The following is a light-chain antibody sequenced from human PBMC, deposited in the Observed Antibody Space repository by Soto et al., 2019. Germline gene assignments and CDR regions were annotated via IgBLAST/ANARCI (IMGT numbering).Light chain of an antibody. CDR2: DIF. J-gene: IGKJ4*01. CDR3: QQYNSRPIT. Sequence: RSHSPSTMAMFPGVIASLSCRAHQSVGSDLAWYQQKPGQAPRLVIYDIFTRATGVPTRISGSGSWTEFTLTISSLQSEAVAVYYSQQYNSRPITFGGWSKVDIK. CDR1: QSVGSD. V-gene: IGKV3D-15*01.